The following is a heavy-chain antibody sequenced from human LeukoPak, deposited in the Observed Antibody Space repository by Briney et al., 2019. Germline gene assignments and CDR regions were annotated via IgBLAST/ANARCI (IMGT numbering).Heavy chain of an antibody. D-gene: IGHD3-22*01. CDR3: ARAGPYDSSGYYYKYYYYMDV. CDR2: IYTSGST. V-gene: IGHV4-61*02. Sequence: SETLSLTCTVSGGSISSGSYYWSWIRQPAGKGLEWIGRIYTSGSTNYNPSLKSRVTMSVDTSKNQFSLKLSSVTAADTAVYYCARAGPYDSSGYYYKYYYYMDVWGKGTTVTISS. J-gene: IGHJ6*03. CDR1: GGSISSGSYY.